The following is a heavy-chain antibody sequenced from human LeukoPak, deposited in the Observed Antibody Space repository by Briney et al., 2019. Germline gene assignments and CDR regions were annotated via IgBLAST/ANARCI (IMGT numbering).Heavy chain of an antibody. J-gene: IGHJ3*01. Sequence: PGGSLRLSCAASGLTFSDHYIDWVRQAPGKGLEWVARSRNNDNRYTTEYAASVKGRFTISRDDSKNSLYLQMNSLKTEDTAVYYCATSPTLYGSASYGRGAFDLWGQGTMVTVSS. CDR2: SRNNDNRYTT. CDR3: ATSPTLYGSASYGRGAFDL. CDR1: GLTFSDHY. V-gene: IGHV3-72*01. D-gene: IGHD3-10*01.